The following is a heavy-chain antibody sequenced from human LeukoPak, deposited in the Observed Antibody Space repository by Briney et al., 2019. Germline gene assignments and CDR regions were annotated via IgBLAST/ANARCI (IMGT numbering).Heavy chain of an antibody. V-gene: IGHV4-30-4*08. CDR3: ARGVVPAALEEYYGILTGYYSDY. J-gene: IGHJ4*02. Sequence: SETLSLTCTVSGGSISSGDYYWSWIRQPPGKGLEWIGYIYYGGSTYYNPSLKSRVTISVDTSKNQFSLKLSSVTAADTAVYYCARGVVPAALEEYYGILTGYYSDYWGQGTLVTVSS. D-gene: IGHD3-9*01. CDR2: IYYGGST. CDR1: GGSISSGDYY.